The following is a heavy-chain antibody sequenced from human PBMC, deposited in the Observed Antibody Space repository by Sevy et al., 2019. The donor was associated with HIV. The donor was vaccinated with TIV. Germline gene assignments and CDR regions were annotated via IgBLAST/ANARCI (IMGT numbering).Heavy chain of an antibody. D-gene: IGHD1-26*01. Sequence: GGSLRLSCAASGFTFSSYAMHWVRQAPGKGLEWVEVISYDGSNKYYADSVKGRFTISRDNSKNTLYLQMNSLRAEDTAVYYCARDSFRVGATRGPDAFDIWGQGTMVTVSS. CDR2: ISYDGSNK. CDR1: GFTFSSYA. V-gene: IGHV3-30-3*01. J-gene: IGHJ3*02. CDR3: ARDSFRVGATRGPDAFDI.